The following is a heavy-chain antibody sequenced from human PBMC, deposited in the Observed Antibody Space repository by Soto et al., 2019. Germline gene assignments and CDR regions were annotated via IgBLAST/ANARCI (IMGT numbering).Heavy chain of an antibody. D-gene: IGHD2-21*01. CDR3: ARTFAYCAANCDAPHHLLNY. Sequence: QVQLVQSGAEVKKPGASVKVSCKASGYNFHSFVIHWMRQAPGQRFEWMGWVNTGSGNTKYSQNFQGRVTITSESPANTVYMELSSLRSEDTAVYYCARTFAYCAANCDAPHHLLNYWGQGTLVAVSS. CDR1: GYNFHSFV. V-gene: IGHV1-3*04. CDR2: VNTGSGNT. J-gene: IGHJ4*02.